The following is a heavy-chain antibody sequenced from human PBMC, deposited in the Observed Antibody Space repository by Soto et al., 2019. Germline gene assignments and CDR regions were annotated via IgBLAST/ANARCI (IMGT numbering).Heavy chain of an antibody. CDR2: IRSKAYGGTT. J-gene: IGHJ5*02. D-gene: IGHD3-10*01. V-gene: IGHV3-49*03. Sequence: GGSLRLSCTASGFTFGDYAMSWFRQAPGKGLEWVGFIRSKAYGGTTEYAASVKGRFTISRDDSKSIAYLQMNSLKTEDTAVYYCTRDAQPWFGELQTQNWFDPWGQGTLVTVSS. CDR1: GFTFGDYA. CDR3: TRDAQPWFGELQTQNWFDP.